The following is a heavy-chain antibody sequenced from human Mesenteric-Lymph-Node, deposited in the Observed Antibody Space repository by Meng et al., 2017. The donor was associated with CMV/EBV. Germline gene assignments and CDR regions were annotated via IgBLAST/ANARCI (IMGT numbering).Heavy chain of an antibody. V-gene: IGHV4-39*01. D-gene: IGHD6-19*01. CDR2: VNYSGGT. CDR3: ARPFPSWQSPRLDPFGA. Sequence: RGLRPGKGTPWDTLSPTYTFACPSHSCLYSLGWLRQAPGGRVEGIVSVNYSGGTHYCPPLKSRAIVSADTSKKQFSLRLPSVPAADTAVYYCARPFPSWQSPRLDPFGAWGQGTLVTVSS. CDR1: CPSHSCLYS. J-gene: IGHJ5*02.